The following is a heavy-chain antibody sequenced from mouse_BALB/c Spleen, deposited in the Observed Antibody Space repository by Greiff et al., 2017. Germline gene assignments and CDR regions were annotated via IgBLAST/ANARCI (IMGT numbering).Heavy chain of an antibody. V-gene: IGHV2-2*02. CDR1: GFSLTSYG. J-gene: IGHJ4*01. CDR3: ARKGYGNYLYAMDY. CDR2: IWSGGST. Sequence: QVHVKQSGPGLVQPSQSLSITCTVSGFSLTSYGVHWVRQSPGKGLEWLGVIWSGGSTDYNAAFISRLSISKDNSKSQVFFKMNSLQANDTAIYYCARKGYGNYLYAMDYWGQGTSVTVSS. D-gene: IGHD2-10*02.